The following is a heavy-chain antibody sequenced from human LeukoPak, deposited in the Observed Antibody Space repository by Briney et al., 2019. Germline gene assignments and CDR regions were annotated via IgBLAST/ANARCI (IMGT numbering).Heavy chain of an antibody. CDR3: ARGVYGGNFDFDY. D-gene: IGHD4-23*01. V-gene: IGHV3-33*01. J-gene: IGHJ4*02. CDR2: IWSDGRNI. CDR1: GLTLSNYG. Sequence: GRSLRLSCAASGLTLSNYGMHWVRQAPGKGLEWVAVIWSDGRNIYYADSVKGRFTISRDNSKNTLYLQMNTLRAEDTAVYYCARGVYGGNFDFDYWGQGTLVTVSS.